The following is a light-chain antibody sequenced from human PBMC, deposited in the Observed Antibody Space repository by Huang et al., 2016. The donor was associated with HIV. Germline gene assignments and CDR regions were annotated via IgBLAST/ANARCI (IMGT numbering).Light chain of an antibody. V-gene: IGKV3-11*01. J-gene: IGKJ1*01. CDR3: QQRGNWPPGT. CDR1: QSVNNY. Sequence: EIVLTQSQGTLSLSPGERATLSCRASQSVNNYLAWYQHKPGQAPRLLIYDASNRATGNPARFSGSGSGTDFTLTSSSLEPEDFAVYYSQQRGNWPPGTFGQGTRVEIK. CDR2: DAS.